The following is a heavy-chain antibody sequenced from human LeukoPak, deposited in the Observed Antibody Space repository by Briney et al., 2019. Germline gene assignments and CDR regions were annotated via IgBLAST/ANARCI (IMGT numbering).Heavy chain of an antibody. CDR3: ARGPYSYDSSGAFDI. V-gene: IGHV4-39*07. J-gene: IGHJ3*02. Sequence: PSETLSLTCTVSGGSISSSSYYWGWIRQPPGKGLEWIGSIYYSGSTYYNPSLKSRVTISVDTSKNQFSLKLSSVTASDTAVYFCARGPYSYDSSGAFDIWGQGTMVTVSS. CDR1: GGSISSSSYY. D-gene: IGHD3-22*01. CDR2: IYYSGST.